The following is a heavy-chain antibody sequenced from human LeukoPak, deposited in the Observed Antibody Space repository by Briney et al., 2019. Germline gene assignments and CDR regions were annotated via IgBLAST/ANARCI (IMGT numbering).Heavy chain of an antibody. V-gene: IGHV3-74*01. J-gene: IGHJ6*02. CDR2: IKSENDGSVT. CDR3: ARDVSYGMDV. CDR1: GFTFGRYW. Sequence: GGSLRLSCAASGFTFGRYWMHWVRHAPGKGLIWVSRIKSENDGSVTTYADSVKGRFTISRDNAKNTLYLHMNSLRIEDTAVYFCARDVSYGMDVWGQGTTVTVSS.